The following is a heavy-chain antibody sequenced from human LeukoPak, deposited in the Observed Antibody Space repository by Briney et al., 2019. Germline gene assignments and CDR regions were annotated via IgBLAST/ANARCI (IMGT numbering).Heavy chain of an antibody. J-gene: IGHJ4*02. V-gene: IGHV1-3*01. CDR1: GYTFTSYA. CDR2: INAGNGNT. Sequence: APVKVSCKASGYTFTSYAMHWVRQAPGQRLEWMGWINAGNGNTKYSQKFQGRVTITRDTSASTAYMELSSLRSEDTAVYYCARIASWILGIFDYWGQGTLVTVSS. D-gene: IGHD7-27*01. CDR3: ARIASWILGIFDY.